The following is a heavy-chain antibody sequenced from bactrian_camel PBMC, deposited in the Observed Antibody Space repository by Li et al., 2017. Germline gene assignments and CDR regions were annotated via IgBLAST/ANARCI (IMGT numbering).Heavy chain of an antibody. V-gene: IGHV3S53*01. J-gene: IGHJ6*01. CDR2: IDNGGKL. CDR1: GYSYRTYS. D-gene: IGHD1*01. CDR3: AAAPSSRFCVRFESSDFLF. Sequence: QVQLVESGGGSVEPGGSLRLSCTGSGYSYRTYSMAWFRQVPGKEREEEREAVAIIDNGGKLKYAESVKGRFFISKDNANDTRYLQMSDLRPEDTAMYYCAAAPSSRFCVRFESSDFLFWSQGTQVTVS.